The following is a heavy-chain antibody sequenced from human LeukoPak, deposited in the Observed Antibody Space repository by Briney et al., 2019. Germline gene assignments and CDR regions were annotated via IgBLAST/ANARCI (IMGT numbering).Heavy chain of an antibody. CDR1: GYSISSGYL. D-gene: IGHD3-16*01. CDR3: ARADYVWGSQDNNWFDP. J-gene: IGHJ5*02. Sequence: SETLSLTCTVSGYSISSGYLWGWIRQPPGKGLEWIGYIYYGGNTYYNPSLKSRLTISLDTSNNQFSLKLSSVTAADTAVYYCARADYVWGSQDNNWFDPWGQGTLVTVSS. V-gene: IGHV4-38-2*02. CDR2: IYYGGNT.